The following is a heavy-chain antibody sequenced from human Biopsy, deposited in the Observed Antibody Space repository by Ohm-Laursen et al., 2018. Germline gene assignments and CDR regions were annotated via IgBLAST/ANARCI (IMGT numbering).Heavy chain of an antibody. J-gene: IGHJ1*01. CDR3: VSAIRNYDFHGS. Sequence: SLRLSCAASGFTFADYAMHWIRHRPGKGLEWVAGLTWNSNTINYADSVKGRFTVSRDNAQKSLFLQKNSLRSEDTGLYYCVSAIRNYDFHGSWGQGTLVIVSS. CDR2: LTWNSNTI. CDR1: GFTFADYA. D-gene: IGHD3/OR15-3a*01. V-gene: IGHV3-9*01.